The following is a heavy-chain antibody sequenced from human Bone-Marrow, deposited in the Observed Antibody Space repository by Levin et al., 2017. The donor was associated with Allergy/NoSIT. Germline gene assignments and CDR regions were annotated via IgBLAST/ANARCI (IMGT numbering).Heavy chain of an antibody. D-gene: IGHD2-15*01. V-gene: IGHV3-11*01. Sequence: GGSLRLSCAASGFTFSDYYMSWIRQAPGKGLEWVSYISSSGSTIYYADSVKGRFTISRDNAKNSLYLQMNSLRAEDTAVYYCARVVRTCSGGSCYFLTGADYYMDVWGKGTTVTVSS. CDR2: ISSSGSTI. CDR1: GFTFSDYY. J-gene: IGHJ6*03. CDR3: ARVVRTCSGGSCYFLTGADYYMDV.